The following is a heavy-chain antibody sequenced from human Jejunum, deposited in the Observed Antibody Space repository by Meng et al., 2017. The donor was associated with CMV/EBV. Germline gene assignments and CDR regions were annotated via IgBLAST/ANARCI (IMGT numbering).Heavy chain of an antibody. CDR2: IRGKAHSYAT. J-gene: IGHJ4*02. D-gene: IGHD4-11*01. V-gene: IGHV3-73*01. CDR3: TRADSSNYGTLFDY. Sequence: FPFGGSAVHWVRQASGKGLGWVGRIRGKAHSYATAYTASVKGRFTISRDDSKNTAYLEMNSLKTEDTAVYYCTRADSSNYGTLFDYWGQGTLVTVSS. CDR1: FPFGGSA.